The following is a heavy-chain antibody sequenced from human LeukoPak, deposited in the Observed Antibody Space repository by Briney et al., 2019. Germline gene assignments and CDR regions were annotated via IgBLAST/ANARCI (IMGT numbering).Heavy chain of an antibody. CDR1: GGSISSSYW. J-gene: IGHJ4*02. V-gene: IGHV4-4*02. CDR2: FFHSGSA. Sequence: SETLSLTCAVSGGSISSSYWWSWVRQPPGKGLEWIGEFFHSGSANYNPSLKSRVTISVDKSRNQFSLRLSSVTAADTAVYYCARGIPGYFNTSGYYYDYWGQGTLVTVSS. CDR3: ARGIPGYFNTSGYYYDY. D-gene: IGHD3-22*01.